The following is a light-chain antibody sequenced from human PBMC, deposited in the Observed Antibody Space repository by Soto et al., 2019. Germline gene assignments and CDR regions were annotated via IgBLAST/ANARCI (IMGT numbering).Light chain of an antibody. J-gene: IGKJ2*01. CDR3: HQYGSSPYT. CDR2: GAS. CDR1: QRFRSGY. Sequence: EIVLTQSPGTLSLSPGEGATLSCRASQRFRSGYLAGYQQKPGQAPRLLIYGASSRATGIPDRFSGSGSGTDFTLTISRLDPEDFAVYYCHQYGSSPYTFGQGTKLEIK. V-gene: IGKV3-20*01.